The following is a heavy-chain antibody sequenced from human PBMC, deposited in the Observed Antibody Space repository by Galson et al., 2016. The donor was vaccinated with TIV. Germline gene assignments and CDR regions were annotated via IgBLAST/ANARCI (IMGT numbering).Heavy chain of an antibody. V-gene: IGHV3-23*01. CDR1: GFTFSAYA. D-gene: IGHD5-18*01. Sequence: SLRLSCAASGFTFSAYAMTWVRQAPGKGLEWVSVVSGNGVSTYYADSAKGRFVISRDNSKNMLYLQMNSLTVDDTAVYYCAKGAAWDTSMGWLGFWFDYWGQGTLVTVSS. J-gene: IGHJ4*02. CDR3: AKGAAWDTSMGWLGFWFDY. CDR2: VSGNGVST.